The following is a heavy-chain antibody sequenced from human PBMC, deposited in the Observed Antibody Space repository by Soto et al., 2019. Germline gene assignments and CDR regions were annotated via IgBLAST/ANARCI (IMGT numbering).Heavy chain of an antibody. D-gene: IGHD6-6*01. CDR2: VSGSGGNT. Sequence: GGSLRLSCAASGLSFSSYAMSWVRQAPGKGLEWVSVVSGSGGNTYYADSVKGRFTISRDNSQNTLFLQMNSLRAEDTAVYYCAKGGAYSSSPFGDYWGQGXLVTVYS. V-gene: IGHV3-23*01. CDR1: GLSFSSYA. J-gene: IGHJ4*02. CDR3: AKGGAYSSSPFGDY.